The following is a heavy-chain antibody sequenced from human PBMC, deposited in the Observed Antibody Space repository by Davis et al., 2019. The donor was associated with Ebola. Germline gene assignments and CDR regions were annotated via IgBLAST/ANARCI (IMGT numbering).Heavy chain of an antibody. J-gene: IGHJ4*02. V-gene: IGHV3-74*01. CDR2: INSDGSST. D-gene: IGHD4-17*01. CDR3: ASEYGDYGFDY. Sequence: GESLKISCAASGFTFSSYWMHWVRQAPGKGLVWVSRINSDGSSTSYADSVKGRFTISRDNAKNTLYLQMNSLRAEDTAVYYCASEYGDYGFDYWGQGTLVTVSS. CDR1: GFTFSSYW.